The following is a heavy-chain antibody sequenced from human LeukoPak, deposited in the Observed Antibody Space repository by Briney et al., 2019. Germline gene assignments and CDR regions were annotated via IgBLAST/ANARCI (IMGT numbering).Heavy chain of an antibody. D-gene: IGHD6-19*01. J-gene: IGHJ3*02. CDR2: IYYTGST. V-gene: IGHV4-30-4*01. Sequence: PSHTLSLTCTLSGRSIRSGDYYWRWIRRPRGRGLEWIGYIYYTGSTYYNPAVTSRLTISGDRAKNQFSLKLSSVTAADTAVYYCARERGSGRGRDAFDIWGQGTMVTVSS. CDR1: GRSIRSGDYY. CDR3: ARERGSGRGRDAFDI.